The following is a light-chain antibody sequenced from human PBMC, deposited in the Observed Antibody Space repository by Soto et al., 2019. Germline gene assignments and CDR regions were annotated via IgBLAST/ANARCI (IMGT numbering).Light chain of an antibody. CDR2: DAS. J-gene: IGKJ1*01. Sequence: DIQMDITPSDVSASVEDSISSRSPASQGLDTSLAWYQQKPGKAPKLLIYDASNLEAGVPSRFRGSGSGTEFTHTISLLQPDDFATYYSRQYNSHGATFGQGTKVDI. CDR1: QGLDTS. V-gene: IGKV1-5*01. CDR3: RQYNSHGAT.